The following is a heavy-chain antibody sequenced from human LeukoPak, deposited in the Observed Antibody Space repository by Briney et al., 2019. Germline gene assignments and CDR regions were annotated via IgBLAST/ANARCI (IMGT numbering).Heavy chain of an antibody. CDR3: ARCKSIALAGTNFDY. CDR1: GFTFSIYE. Sequence: QSGGSLRLSCAASGFTFSIYEMNWVRQAPGKGLEWVSYITSSGSPIYYADSVKGRFTISRDNAKNSLYLQMNSLRAEDTALYYCARCKSIALAGTNFDYWGQGTLVTVSS. D-gene: IGHD6-19*01. V-gene: IGHV3-48*03. J-gene: IGHJ4*02. CDR2: ITSSGSPI.